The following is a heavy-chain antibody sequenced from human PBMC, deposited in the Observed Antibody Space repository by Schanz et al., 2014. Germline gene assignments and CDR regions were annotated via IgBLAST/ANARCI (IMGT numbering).Heavy chain of an antibody. D-gene: IGHD1-26*01. CDR1: GGSISTYY. CDR3: ARLGSPHCATSDCHHDWFGP. CDR2: IYYTGTT. J-gene: IGHJ5*02. Sequence: QVQLQESGPGVVKPSETLSLTCTVSGGSISTYYWSWIRQSPGKGLEWIGYIYYTGTTNYNPSLKGRLTISEHAPKPHFPLSRSFGTAADTAVYYCARLGSPHCATSDCHHDWFGPWGQGTLVTVSS. V-gene: IGHV4-59*08.